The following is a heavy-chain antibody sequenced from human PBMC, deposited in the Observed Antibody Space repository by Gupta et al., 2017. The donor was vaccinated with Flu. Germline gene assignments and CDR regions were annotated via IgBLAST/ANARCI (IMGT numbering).Heavy chain of an antibody. J-gene: IGHJ4*02. CDR2: IGATSSYI. CDR3: TREAASPFDF. Sequence: EVQLVESGGGLVKPGESLRLSCLTSGFSFNGYAMGWVRQAPGKGLEWVSTIGATSSYINYAASVRSRFAISRDNARNSLYLQMNSLRAEDTAVYYCTREAASPFDFWGQGALVSVSS. CDR1: GFSFNGYA. D-gene: IGHD6-13*01. V-gene: IGHV3-21*06.